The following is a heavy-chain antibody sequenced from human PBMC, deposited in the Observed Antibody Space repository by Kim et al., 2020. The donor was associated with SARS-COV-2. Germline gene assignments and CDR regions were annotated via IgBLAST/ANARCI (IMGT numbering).Heavy chain of an antibody. J-gene: IGHJ4*02. CDR3: ARGSELYSSSSWVY. D-gene: IGHD6-6*01. CDR2: IDYSGKT. Sequence: SETLSLTCAVHGATFNSFYWSWIRQSPGKGLEWIGEIDYSGKTNYNLSLKSRVTISVDTSKNQFSLHLTSVTAADTAVYFCARGSELYSSSSWVYWGQG. CDR1: GATFNSFY. V-gene: IGHV4-34*01.